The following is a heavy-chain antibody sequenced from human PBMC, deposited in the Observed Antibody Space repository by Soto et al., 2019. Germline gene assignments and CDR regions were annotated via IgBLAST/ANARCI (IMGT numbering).Heavy chain of an antibody. CDR3: ARGGLRYFDWLLY. J-gene: IGHJ4*02. CDR2: IYYSGST. D-gene: IGHD3-9*01. CDR1: GGSISSGDYY. Sequence: SETLSLTCTVSGGSISSGDYYWSWIRQPPGKGLEWIGYIYYSGSTYYNPSLKSRVTISVDTSKNQFSLKLSSVTAADTAVYYCARGGLRYFDWLLYWGQGTLVTVSS. V-gene: IGHV4-30-4*01.